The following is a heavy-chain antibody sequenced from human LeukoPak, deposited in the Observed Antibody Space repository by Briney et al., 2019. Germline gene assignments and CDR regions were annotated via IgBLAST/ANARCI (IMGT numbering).Heavy chain of an antibody. V-gene: IGHV3-48*01. Sequence: GGSLRLSCAASGFTFSSYSMNWVRQAPGKGLEWVSYISSSSSTIYYADSVKGRFTISRDNAKNSLYLQMNSLRAEDTAVYYCARVGDTYYYGSGSYFWMGEWEYNWFDPWGQGTLVTVSS. CDR2: ISSSSSTI. CDR3: ARVGDTYYYGSGSYFWMGEWEYNWFDP. D-gene: IGHD3-10*01. J-gene: IGHJ5*02. CDR1: GFTFSSYS.